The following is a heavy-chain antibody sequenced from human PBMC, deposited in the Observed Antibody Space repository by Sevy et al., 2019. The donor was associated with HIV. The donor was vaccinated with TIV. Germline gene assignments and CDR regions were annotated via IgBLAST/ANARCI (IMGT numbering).Heavy chain of an antibody. CDR3: TRGRRVYADYGVDY. CDR1: GFTFGEYS. V-gene: IGHV3-49*03. J-gene: IGHJ4*02. D-gene: IGHD4-17*01. CDR2: IRSEVDGGTT. Sequence: GGSLRLSCTASGFTFGEYSMSWFRQAPGKGLEWVSFIRSEVDGGTTEYAASVKGRFTISRDDSKSIAYLQMSSLKTEDTDVYYCTRGRRVYADYGVDYWGQGTLVTVSS.